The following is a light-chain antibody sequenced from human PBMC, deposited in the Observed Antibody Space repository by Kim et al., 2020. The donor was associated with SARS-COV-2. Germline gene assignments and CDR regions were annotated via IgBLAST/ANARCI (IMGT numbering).Light chain of an antibody. J-gene: IGLJ3*02. CDR2: RNN. CDR3: ASWDESLSGPV. Sequence: GQRVTISCSGSTSDIGTNNVYWFQQCPGAAPKLLVYRNNQRPSGVPDRFAGSKSGTATALVISGLRSEDEADYYCASWDESLSGPVFGGGTQLTVL. CDR1: TSDIGTNN. V-gene: IGLV1-47*01.